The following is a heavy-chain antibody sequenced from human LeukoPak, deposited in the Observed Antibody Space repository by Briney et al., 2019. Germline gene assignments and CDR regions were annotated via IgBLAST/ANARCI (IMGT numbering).Heavy chain of an antibody. J-gene: IGHJ4*02. CDR1: GFTFSSYG. D-gene: IGHD3-10*01. V-gene: IGHV3-23*01. CDR2: ISGSGDIT. CDR3: AKDDAWLRFGE. Sequence: GGTLRLSCAASGFTFSSYGMSWVRQAPGKGLEWVSAISGSGDITYYADSVKGRFTISRDNSKNTLYLEVISLTAEDTAVYYCAKDDAWLRFGEWSQGTLVTVSS.